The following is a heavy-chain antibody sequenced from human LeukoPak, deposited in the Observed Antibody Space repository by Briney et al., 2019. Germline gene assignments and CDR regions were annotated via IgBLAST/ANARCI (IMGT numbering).Heavy chain of an antibody. CDR3: ARVYYYDKRRDFDY. D-gene: IGHD3-22*01. J-gene: IGHJ4*02. Sequence: GGSLRLSCAASGFTFSSYAMSWVRQAPGKGLEWVSAISGSGGSTYYADSVKGRFTISRDNSKNTLYLQMNSLRAEDTAVYYCARVYYYDKRRDFDYWGQGTLVTVSS. CDR2: ISGSGGST. CDR1: GFTFSSYA. V-gene: IGHV3-23*01.